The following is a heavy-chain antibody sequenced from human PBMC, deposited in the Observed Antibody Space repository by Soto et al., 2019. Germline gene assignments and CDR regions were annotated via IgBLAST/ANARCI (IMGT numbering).Heavy chain of an antibody. Sequence: QVQLVQSGAEVKKPGSSVKVSCTASGGAFRNYAVSCVRQAPGQGLEWMGAVMPTFGAGVYAQKFQGRLTIFADESTNTAYLNVSSLTFEDAAIYYCAASRGFYEPMDAWGQGTTLTVSS. CDR3: AASRGFYEPMDA. D-gene: IGHD3-22*01. CDR1: GGAFRNYA. V-gene: IGHV1-69*01. CDR2: VMPTFGAG. J-gene: IGHJ6*02.